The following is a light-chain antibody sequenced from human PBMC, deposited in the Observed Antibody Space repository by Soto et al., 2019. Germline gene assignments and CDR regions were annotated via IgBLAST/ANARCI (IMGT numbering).Light chain of an antibody. V-gene: IGKV3-15*01. J-gene: IGKJ4*01. CDR2: GAS. Sequence: EIVMTQSPATLSLSPGERATLSCRASESVSNNLAWYQQKAGQAPMLLIDGASTRATGIPARFSGSGSGTEFTLTISSLQSEDFAVYYCQQRSNWPLTFGGGTKVDIK. CDR3: QQRSNWPLT. CDR1: ESVSNN.